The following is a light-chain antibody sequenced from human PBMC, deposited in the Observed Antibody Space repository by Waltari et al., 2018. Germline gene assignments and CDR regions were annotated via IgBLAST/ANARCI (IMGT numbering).Light chain of an antibody. V-gene: IGKV3-15*01. Sequence: EIVMTQSPATLSVSPGESATLTCRASESVRSNLAWYQQKPGQAPRLLIYGASTRATGIPARFSGSGSGTEFTLTISSLQSEDSAVYYCQQYNNWQTFGQGTKVEIK. CDR1: ESVRSN. CDR3: QQYNNWQT. CDR2: GAS. J-gene: IGKJ1*01.